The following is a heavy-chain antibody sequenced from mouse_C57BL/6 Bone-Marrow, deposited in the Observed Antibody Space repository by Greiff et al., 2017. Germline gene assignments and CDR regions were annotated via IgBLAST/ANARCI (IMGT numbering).Heavy chain of an antibody. CDR1: GYTFTSYW. Sequence: VKLQQPGAELVRPGTSVKLSCKASGYTFTSYWMHWVKQRPGQGLEWIGVIDPSDSYTNYNQKFKGKATLTVDTSSSTAYMQLSSLTSEDSAVYYCAPYYWVFDYWGQGTTLTVSS. CDR3: APYYWVFDY. V-gene: IGHV1-59*01. CDR2: IDPSDSYT. D-gene: IGHD1-1*01. J-gene: IGHJ2*01.